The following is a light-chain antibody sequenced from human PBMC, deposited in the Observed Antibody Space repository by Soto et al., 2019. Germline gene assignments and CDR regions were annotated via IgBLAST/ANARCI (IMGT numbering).Light chain of an antibody. CDR3: SSFTSSSTVL. Sequence: QSALTQPASVSGSPGQSITLSCTGATSDVGAYNYVSWFQQHPGQAPKLMIYEVTNRPSGVSSRFSGSKSGNTASLTISGLQAEDEADYYCSSFTSSSTVLFGGGTQLTVL. J-gene: IGLJ2*01. CDR1: TSDVGAYNY. V-gene: IGLV2-14*01. CDR2: EVT.